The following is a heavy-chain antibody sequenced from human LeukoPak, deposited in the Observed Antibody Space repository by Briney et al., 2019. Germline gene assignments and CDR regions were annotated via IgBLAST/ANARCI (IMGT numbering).Heavy chain of an antibody. CDR3: ARGGGITGTTRGAFDI. CDR1: GGFFSGYY. J-gene: IGHJ3*02. D-gene: IGHD1-20*01. V-gene: IGHV4-34*01. CDR2: INHSGST. Sequence: SETLSLTCAVYGGFFSGYYWRWIREPRGKGLEWIGEINHSGSTNYNPSLKSRVTISVDTSKNQFSLKLSSVTAADTAVYYCARGGGITGTTRGAFDIWGQGTMVTVSS.